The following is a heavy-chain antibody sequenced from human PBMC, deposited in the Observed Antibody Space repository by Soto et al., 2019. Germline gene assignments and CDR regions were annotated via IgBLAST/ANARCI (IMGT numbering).Heavy chain of an antibody. J-gene: IGHJ5*02. V-gene: IGHV1-18*01. Sequence: GASVKVSCKASGYTFSSYAMNWVRQAPGQGLEWMGWISAYDGSTNYAQKLQGRVTMTTDTSTTTAYMELSSLRSEDTAVYYCATASRYYDILTGFDPWGQGTLVTVSS. CDR1: GYTFSSYA. CDR3: ATASRYYDILTGFDP. D-gene: IGHD3-9*01. CDR2: ISAYDGST.